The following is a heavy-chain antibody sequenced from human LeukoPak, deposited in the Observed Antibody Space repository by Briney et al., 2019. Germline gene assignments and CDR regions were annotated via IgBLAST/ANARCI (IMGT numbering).Heavy chain of an antibody. CDR3: ARTYLWFGASADFDY. CDR2: IYYSGST. J-gene: IGHJ4*02. D-gene: IGHD3-10*01. Sequence: SETLSLTCTVSGGSISSSSYYWGWIRQPPGKGLEWIGSIYYSGSTYYNPSLKSRVTISVDTSKNQFSLKLSSVTAADTAVYYCARTYLWFGASADFDYWGQGTLVTVSS. V-gene: IGHV4-39*07. CDR1: GGSISSSSYY.